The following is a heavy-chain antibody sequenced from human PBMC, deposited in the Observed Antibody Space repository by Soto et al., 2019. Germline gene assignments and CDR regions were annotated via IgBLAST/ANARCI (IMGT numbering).Heavy chain of an antibody. Sequence: GESLKISXKGSGYSFTSYWISWVRQMPGKGLEWMGRIDPSDSYTNYSPSFQGHVTISADKSISTAYLQWSSLKASDTAMYYCARMPLGYCSSTSCPNWFDPWGQGTLVTVSS. J-gene: IGHJ5*02. V-gene: IGHV5-10-1*01. CDR2: IDPSDSYT. CDR3: ARMPLGYCSSTSCPNWFDP. CDR1: GYSFTSYW. D-gene: IGHD2-2*01.